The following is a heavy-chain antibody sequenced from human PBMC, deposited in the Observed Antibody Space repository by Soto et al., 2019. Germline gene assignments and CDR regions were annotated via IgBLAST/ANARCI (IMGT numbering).Heavy chain of an antibody. D-gene: IGHD6-13*01. CDR3: ATSVGRWYLY. J-gene: IGHJ4*02. Sequence: QVQLVQSGAEVKKPGASVKVSCKASGYTFSSYDINWDRQATGQGLEWMGWLKPNSGDTGYAQKFQGRVTLTRNTAINTANIQLRSMKSDDTAVYYCATSVGRWYLYWGQGTLVTGSS. V-gene: IGHV1-8*01. CDR2: LKPNSGDT. CDR1: GYTFSSYD.